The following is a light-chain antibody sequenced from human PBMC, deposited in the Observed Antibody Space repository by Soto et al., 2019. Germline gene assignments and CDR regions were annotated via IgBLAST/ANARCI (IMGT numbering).Light chain of an antibody. CDR1: KLGDKY. Sequence: SYELTQPPSVSVSPGQTASITCSGDKLGDKYACWYQQKPGQSPVLVIYQDSKRPSGIPERFSGSNSGNTATLTISGTQAMDEADYYCQAWDSSTAGVFGGGTKVPS. V-gene: IGLV3-1*01. J-gene: IGLJ2*01. CDR3: QAWDSSTAGV. CDR2: QDS.